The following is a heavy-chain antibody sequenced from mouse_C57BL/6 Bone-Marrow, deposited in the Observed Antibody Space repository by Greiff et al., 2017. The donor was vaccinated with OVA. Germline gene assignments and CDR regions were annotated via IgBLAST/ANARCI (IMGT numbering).Heavy chain of an antibody. CDR3: AREDYGLAWFAY. V-gene: IGHV1-82*01. Sequence: VQLQQSGPELVKPGASVKISCKASGYAFSSSWMNWVKQRPGKGLEWIGRIYPGDGDTNYNGKFKGKATLTADKSSSTAYMQLSSLTSEDSAVYFCAREDYGLAWFAYWGQGTLVTVSA. CDR2: IYPGDGDT. CDR1: GYAFSSSW. D-gene: IGHD1-1*02. J-gene: IGHJ3*01.